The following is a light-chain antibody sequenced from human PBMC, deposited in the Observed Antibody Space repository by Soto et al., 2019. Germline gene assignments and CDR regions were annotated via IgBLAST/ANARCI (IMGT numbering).Light chain of an antibody. V-gene: IGKV1-9*01. CDR3: QQLDSYPIT. CDR1: QGIGSY. Sequence: IQLTQSPSSLSASVGDRVTITCRASQGIGSYLAWYQLKPGQAPKLLIYAASTLQSGVPSSFSGTGSGTDFTLTISSLQPDDFATYYCQQLDSYPITFGQGTRLEIK. J-gene: IGKJ5*01. CDR2: AAS.